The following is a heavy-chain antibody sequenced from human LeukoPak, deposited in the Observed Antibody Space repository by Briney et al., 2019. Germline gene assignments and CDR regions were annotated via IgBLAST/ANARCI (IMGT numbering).Heavy chain of an antibody. CDR3: ARDYETYSSSWYYMDV. J-gene: IGHJ6*03. D-gene: IGHD6-13*01. CDR1: GFIFSSYS. CDR2: ISSSSSYI. V-gene: IGHV3-21*01. Sequence: GGSLRLSCVASGFIFSSYSMNWVRQAPGKGLGWVSSISSSSSYIYYADSVKGRFTISRDNAKNSLYLQMNSLRAEDTAVYYCARDYETYSSSWYYMDVWGRGTTVTVSS.